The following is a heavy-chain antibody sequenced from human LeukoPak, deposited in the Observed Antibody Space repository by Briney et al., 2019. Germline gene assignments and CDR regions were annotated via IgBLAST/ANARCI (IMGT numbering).Heavy chain of an antibody. CDR2: ISGSTNGT. J-gene: IGHJ4*02. CDR1: GVTFSSYA. V-gene: IGHV3-23*01. CDR3: ANDFDY. Sequence: GGSLRLSCAAYGVTFSSYAMTWVRQAPGKGLEWVSTISGSTNGTYYADSVKGRFTISRDNSKNTLYLQLNSLRAEDTAVYYCANDFDYWGQGTLVTVSS.